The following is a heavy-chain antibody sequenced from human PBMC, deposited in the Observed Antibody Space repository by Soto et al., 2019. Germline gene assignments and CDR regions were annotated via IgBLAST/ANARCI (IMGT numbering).Heavy chain of an antibody. CDR2: IFYSGDT. J-gene: IGHJ4*02. CDR3: ARVSNSGGVVWLFAFDS. CDR1: GDSLRNHY. D-gene: IGHD3-9*01. V-gene: IGHV4-59*11. Sequence: SETLSLTCSVSGDSLRNHYWSWIRQPPGSRLEWLGHIFYSGDTSSYNPSLKSRVSMSVDTSKNQFSLKLRSVSADDTVVYFCARVSNSGGVVWLFAFDSWGQGALVTVSS.